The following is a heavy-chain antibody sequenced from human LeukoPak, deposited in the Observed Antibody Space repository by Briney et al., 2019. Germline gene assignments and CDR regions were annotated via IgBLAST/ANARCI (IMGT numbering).Heavy chain of an antibody. CDR1: GFTVSSNY. Sequence: GGSLRLSCAASGFTVSSNYMSWVRQAPGKGLEWVSSISSSSSYIYYADSVKGRFTISRDNAKNSLYLQMNSLRAEDTAVYYCARDMVRGVPRDFDYWGQGTLVTVSS. V-gene: IGHV3-21*01. J-gene: IGHJ4*02. CDR3: ARDMVRGVPRDFDY. D-gene: IGHD3-10*01. CDR2: ISSSSSYI.